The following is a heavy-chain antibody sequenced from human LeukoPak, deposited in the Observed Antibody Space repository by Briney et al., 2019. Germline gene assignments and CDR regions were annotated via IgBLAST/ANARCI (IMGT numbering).Heavy chain of an antibody. CDR1: GFTFTSYS. CDR3: ARVGYYDSSGYGGSYYYYGMDG. J-gene: IGHJ6*01. CDR2: ISSSGSTI. D-gene: IGHD3-22*01. Sequence: GGSLRLSCAASGFTFTSYSMNWVRQAPGKGLEWVSFISSSGSTIYYADSVKGRFTISRDNAKSSLYLQMNSLRAEDTAVYYCARVGYYDSSGYGGSYYYYGMDGWGQATTDTDSS. V-gene: IGHV3-48*04.